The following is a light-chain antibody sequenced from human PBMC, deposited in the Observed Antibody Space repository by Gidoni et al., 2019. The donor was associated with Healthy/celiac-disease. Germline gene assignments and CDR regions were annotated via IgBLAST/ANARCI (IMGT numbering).Light chain of an antibody. CDR3: QQRSNWPPYT. J-gene: IGKJ2*01. CDR1: QSVSSY. Sequence: ELVLTQPPATLSVSPGDRATLSCRASQSVSSYLTWYQQNPGQAPRLLIYDASNRATGIPARFSGSGAGTDFTLTISSLEPEDFAVYYCQQRSNWPPYTFGQGTKLEIK. CDR2: DAS. V-gene: IGKV3-11*01.